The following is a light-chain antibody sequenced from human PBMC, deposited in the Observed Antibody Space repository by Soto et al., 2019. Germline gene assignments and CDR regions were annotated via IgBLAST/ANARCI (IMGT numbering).Light chain of an antibody. CDR2: WAS. CDR3: QQYYSIPPT. V-gene: IGKV4-1*01. Sequence: DIVMTQSPDSLAVSLGERATINCKSSQSVLYSSTNNNYLAWYQQRPGQPPKLLIYWASVRESGVPDRFSGSGSGTDFTLTISTLQAEDVAVYYCQQYYSIPPTFGQGTKLEIK. CDR1: QSVLYSSTNNNY. J-gene: IGKJ2*01.